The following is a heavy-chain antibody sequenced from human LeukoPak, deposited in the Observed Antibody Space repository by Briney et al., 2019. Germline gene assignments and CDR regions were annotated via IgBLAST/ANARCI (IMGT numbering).Heavy chain of an antibody. Sequence: GGSLRLSCAASGFPVSSNHMGWVRQAPGKGLEWVSVIFGGGKTSYAGSVQGRVTLSRDNSKNTLYLQMNRLRVEDTAVYYCAAWRGSSWFDYWGQGTLVTVSS. CDR1: GFPVSSNH. D-gene: IGHD6-13*01. CDR2: IFGGGKT. CDR3: AAWRGSSWFDY. J-gene: IGHJ4*02. V-gene: IGHV3-53*01.